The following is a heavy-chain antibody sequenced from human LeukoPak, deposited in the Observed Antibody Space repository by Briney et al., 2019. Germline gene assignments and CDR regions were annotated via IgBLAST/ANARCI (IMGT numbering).Heavy chain of an antibody. Sequence: PGGSLRLSCAASGFTFDDYAMHWVRQAPGKGLEWVSGISWNSGSIGYADSVKGRFTISRDNAKNSLYLQMNSLRAEDTALYYCAKGDMAAAGTYYHYYGMDVWGQGTTVTVSS. CDR3: AKGDMAAAGTYYHYYGMDV. V-gene: IGHV3-9*01. CDR2: ISWNSGSI. CDR1: GFTFDDYA. D-gene: IGHD6-13*01. J-gene: IGHJ6*02.